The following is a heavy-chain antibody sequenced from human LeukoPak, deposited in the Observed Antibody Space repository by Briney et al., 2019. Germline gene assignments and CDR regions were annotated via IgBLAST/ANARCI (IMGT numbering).Heavy chain of an antibody. D-gene: IGHD2-8*02. CDR1: GFTFSSHA. Sequence: PGGSLRLSCAASGFTFSSHAMHWVRQAPGKGLEWVAVIAYEGSNQYFADSVRGRFTISRDNSKNTLYLQMNSLRDEDTALYYCARDYRVGCTGGACFPIDYWGQGTLVTVSS. CDR3: ARDYRVGCTGGACFPIDY. J-gene: IGHJ4*02. CDR2: IAYEGSNQ. V-gene: IGHV3-30*04.